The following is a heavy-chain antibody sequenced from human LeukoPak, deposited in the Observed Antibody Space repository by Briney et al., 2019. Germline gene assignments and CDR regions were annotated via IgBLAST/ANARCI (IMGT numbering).Heavy chain of an antibody. D-gene: IGHD6-13*01. Sequence: GESLKISCKGSGYSFTSYWIGWVRQMPGKGLEWMGIIYPGDSDTRYSPSFQGQVTISADKSLTTAYLQWSDLKASDTAMYYCARLGGSWFGPQNGYFDYWGQGTLATVSS. V-gene: IGHV5-51*01. CDR1: GYSFTSYW. J-gene: IGHJ4*02. CDR3: ARLGGSWFGPQNGYFDY. CDR2: IYPGDSDT.